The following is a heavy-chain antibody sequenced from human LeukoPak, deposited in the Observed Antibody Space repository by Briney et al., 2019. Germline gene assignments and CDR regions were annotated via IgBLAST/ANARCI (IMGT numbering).Heavy chain of an antibody. CDR2: ISSSGKTI. Sequence: PGGSLRLSCAASGFSFSSYEMNWVRQAPGKGLEWVSYISSSGKTIYYADSVKGRFTISRDDAKNFLYLQMDSLRAEDTAVYYCARGPSIAARYDAFDIWGQGTMVTVSS. CDR1: GFSFSSYE. CDR3: ARGPSIAARYDAFDI. V-gene: IGHV3-48*03. D-gene: IGHD6-6*01. J-gene: IGHJ3*02.